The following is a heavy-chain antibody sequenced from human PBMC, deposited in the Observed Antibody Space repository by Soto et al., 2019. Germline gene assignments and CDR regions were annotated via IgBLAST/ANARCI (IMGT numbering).Heavy chain of an antibody. J-gene: IGHJ5*02. CDR1: GGSISSGGYY. Sequence: SETLSLTCTVSGGSISSGGYYWSWIRQHPGKGLEWIGSIYYSGSTYYNPSLKSRVTISVDTSKNQFSLKLSSVTAPDTAVYYCARMNPQINWFDPGGQGTLVTVSS. CDR3: ARMNPQINWFDP. V-gene: IGHV4-39*01. CDR2: IYYSGST.